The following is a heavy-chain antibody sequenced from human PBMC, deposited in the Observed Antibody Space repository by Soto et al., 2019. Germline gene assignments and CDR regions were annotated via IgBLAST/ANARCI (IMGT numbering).Heavy chain of an antibody. V-gene: IGHV4-39*01. CDR1: GDSISSNNYY. Sequence: QLQLQESGPGLVKPSETLSLTCTVSGDSISSNNYYCAWIRQPPGKGLEWIGSIYYTGSTHYNPSLKSRVATSADTSEARFSLRLSSVTAADTAVYYCARHPGYAVPTVYATHYFNSWGQGILVTVSP. D-gene: IGHD2-8*01. CDR2: IYYTGST. J-gene: IGHJ4*02. CDR3: ARHPGYAVPTVYATHYFNS.